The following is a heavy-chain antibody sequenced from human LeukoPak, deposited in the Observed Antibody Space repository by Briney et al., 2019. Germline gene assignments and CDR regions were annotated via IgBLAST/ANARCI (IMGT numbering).Heavy chain of an antibody. CDR3: ASDIVLMVYADPGY. CDR1: GFTFSSYA. V-gene: IGHV3-23*01. D-gene: IGHD2-8*01. Sequence: PGGSLRLSCAASGFTFSSYAMSWVRQAPGKGLEWVSAISGSGGSTYYADSVKGRFTISRDNSKNTLYLQMNSLRAEDTAVYYCASDIVLMVYADPGYWGQGTLVTVFS. J-gene: IGHJ4*02. CDR2: ISGSGGST.